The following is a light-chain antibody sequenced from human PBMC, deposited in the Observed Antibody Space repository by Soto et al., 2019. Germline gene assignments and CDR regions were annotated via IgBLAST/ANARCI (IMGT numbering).Light chain of an antibody. V-gene: IGKV3D-20*02. Sequence: EIALAQSPGTLSLSPGERATISCRASQSVFNNYLAWYQQKPGQAPRVLIYGASSRATGIPDRFSGSGSGTDFTLTISSLEPEDFAVYYCQQRSNWPWTFGQGTKVDI. J-gene: IGKJ1*01. CDR2: GAS. CDR1: QSVFNNY. CDR3: QQRSNWPWT.